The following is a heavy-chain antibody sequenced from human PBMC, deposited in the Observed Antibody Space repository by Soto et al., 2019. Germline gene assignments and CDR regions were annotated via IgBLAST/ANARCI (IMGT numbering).Heavy chain of an antibody. D-gene: IGHD2-8*02. CDR3: ASARSGGYYDY. Sequence: EVQLVESGGGLVQPGGSLRLSCAASGFTFSISDMHWVRQATGKGLEWVSAIGTAGDTYYPGSVKGRFTISRENAKNSLYLQMNSLRAWDTAVYYCASARSGGYYDYWGQGTLVTVSS. J-gene: IGHJ4*02. V-gene: IGHV3-13*01. CDR2: IGTAGDT. CDR1: GFTFSISD.